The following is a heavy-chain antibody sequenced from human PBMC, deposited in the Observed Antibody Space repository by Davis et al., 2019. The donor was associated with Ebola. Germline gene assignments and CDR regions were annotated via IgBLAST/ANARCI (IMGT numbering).Heavy chain of an antibody. CDR3: AKRKTGTNGFDY. CDR1: GFTVSSNY. CDR2: ISGSGGST. Sequence: GESLKISCAASGFTVSSNYMSWVRQAPGKGLEWVSGISGSGGSTYYADSVKGRFTISRDNSKNTLYLQMNSLRAEDTAVYYCAKRKTGTNGFDYWGQGTLVTVSS. D-gene: IGHD1-7*01. V-gene: IGHV3-23*01. J-gene: IGHJ4*02.